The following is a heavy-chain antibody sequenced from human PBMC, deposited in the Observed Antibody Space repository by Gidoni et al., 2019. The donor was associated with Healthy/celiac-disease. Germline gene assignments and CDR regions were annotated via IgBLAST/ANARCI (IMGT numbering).Heavy chain of an antibody. D-gene: IGHD6-13*01. Sequence: QVQLVESVGGVVQPGRSLRLSCAASGCTISSYAMHWVRQAPGKGLEWVAVISYDGSNKYYADSVKGRFTISRDNSKNTLYLQMNSLRAEDTAVYYCARDRSSRLLNWFDPWGQGTLVTVSS. CDR2: ISYDGSNK. V-gene: IGHV3-30-3*01. J-gene: IGHJ5*02. CDR3: ARDRSSRLLNWFDP. CDR1: GCTISSYA.